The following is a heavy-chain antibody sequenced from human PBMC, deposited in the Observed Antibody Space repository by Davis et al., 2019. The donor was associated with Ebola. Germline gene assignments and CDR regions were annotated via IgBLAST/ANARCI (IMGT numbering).Heavy chain of an antibody. D-gene: IGHD7-27*01. CDR1: GFSLSTSGMC. V-gene: IGHV2-70*01. Sequence: SGPTLVKPTETLTLTCTVSGFSLSTSGMCVSWIRQPPGKALEWLALIDWDDDKYYSTSLKTRLTISKDTSKNQVVLTMTNMDPVDTATYYCARIRTQELGPNYGMDVWGQGTTVTVSS. J-gene: IGHJ6*02. CDR3: ARIRTQELGPNYGMDV. CDR2: IDWDDDK.